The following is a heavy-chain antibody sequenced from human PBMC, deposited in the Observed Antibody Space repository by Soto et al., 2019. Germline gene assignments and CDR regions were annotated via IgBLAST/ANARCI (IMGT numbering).Heavy chain of an antibody. D-gene: IGHD1-26*01. CDR3: AKHIEDFYSGLDA. V-gene: IGHV5-51*01. CDR1: GYNFVTYW. Sequence: PGESLKISCTASGYNFVTYWITWVRQKPGKGLEWLGRIAAAASYARYSPSFEGHVTMSVDRSINTAYLQWNSLRASDSAIYYCAKHIEDFYSGLDAWGRGTWVTVSS. J-gene: IGHJ6*02. CDR2: IAAAASYA.